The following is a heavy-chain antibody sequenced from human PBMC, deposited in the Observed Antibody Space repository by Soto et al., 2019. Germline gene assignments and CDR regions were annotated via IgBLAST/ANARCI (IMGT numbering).Heavy chain of an antibody. CDR1: GFTFSSYW. CDR3: ARVHSSSYHYFDY. CDR2: INSDGSSI. V-gene: IGHV3-74*01. J-gene: IGHJ4*02. Sequence: GSLRLSCAGSGFTFSSYWIHWVRQTPGKGLVWVSRINSDGSSISYADSVKGRFTISRDNAKNTLYLQMNSLRAEDTAVYYCARVHSSSYHYFDYWGQGTLVTVSS. D-gene: IGHD6-13*01.